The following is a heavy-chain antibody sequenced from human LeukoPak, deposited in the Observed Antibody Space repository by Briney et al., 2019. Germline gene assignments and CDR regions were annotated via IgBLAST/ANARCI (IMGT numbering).Heavy chain of an antibody. Sequence: ASVKVSCKASGYTFTSYGISWVRQAPGQGLEWMGWMNPNSGNTGYVQKFQGRVTITRDTSIKTAYMELSSLRIDDTSVYYCARGASRSFDYWGQGTLVTVSS. CDR1: GYTFTSYG. J-gene: IGHJ4*02. CDR2: MNPNSGNT. CDR3: ARGASRSFDY. V-gene: IGHV1-8*03.